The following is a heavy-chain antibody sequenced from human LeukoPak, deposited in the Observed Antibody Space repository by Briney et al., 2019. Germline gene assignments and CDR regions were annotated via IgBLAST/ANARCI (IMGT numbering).Heavy chain of an antibody. D-gene: IGHD6-13*01. Sequence: EASVKVSRKASGYTFTSYGISWVRQAPGQGLEWMGWISAYNGNTNYAQKLQGRVTMTTDTSTSTAYMELRSLRSDDTAVYYCARVAAAGTLYYYYYMDVWGKGTTVTVSS. CDR2: ISAYNGNT. V-gene: IGHV1-18*01. CDR3: ARVAAAGTLYYYYYMDV. CDR1: GYTFTSYG. J-gene: IGHJ6*03.